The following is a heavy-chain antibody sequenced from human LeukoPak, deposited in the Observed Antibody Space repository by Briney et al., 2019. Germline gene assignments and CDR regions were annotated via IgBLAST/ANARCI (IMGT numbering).Heavy chain of an antibody. J-gene: IGHJ4*02. CDR1: GYSFTSYW. Sequence: GESLKISCKGSGYSFTSYWIGWVRQMPGKGLEWMGIIYPGDSDTRYSPSFQSQVTISADKSISTAYLQWSSLKASDTAMYYCARHHLPDTAMAMGLHYWGQGTLVTVSS. CDR2: IYPGDSDT. D-gene: IGHD5-18*01. V-gene: IGHV5-51*01. CDR3: ARHHLPDTAMAMGLHY.